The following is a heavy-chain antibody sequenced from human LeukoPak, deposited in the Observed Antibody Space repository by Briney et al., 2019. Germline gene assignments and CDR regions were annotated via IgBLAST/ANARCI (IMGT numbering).Heavy chain of an antibody. D-gene: IGHD6-19*01. J-gene: IGHJ4*02. CDR2: ISYDGSNK. CDR1: GFTFSRYA. V-gene: IGHV3-30*04. Sequence: GGSLRLSCVASGFTFSRYAMQWVRQAPGKGVEWVAVISYDGSNKYYADSVKGRFTISRDNSKNTLYLQMNSLRAEDTAVYYCARDSPIARGWYYFDYWGQGTLVTVSS. CDR3: ARDSPIARGWYYFDY.